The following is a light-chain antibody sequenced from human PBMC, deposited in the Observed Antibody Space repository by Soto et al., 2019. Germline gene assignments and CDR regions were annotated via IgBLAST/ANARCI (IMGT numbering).Light chain of an antibody. CDR3: QQYNGYWT. CDR2: EAS. V-gene: IGKV1-5*03. J-gene: IGKJ1*01. Sequence: DIQMTQSPSTLSASVGDRVTITCRASQSISGSLAWYQQKPGKAPKLLIYEASNFKSGVPSRFSGRGSGKEYTLTISRLQPDDYASYYCQQYNGYWTYGQGARVESK. CDR1: QSISGS.